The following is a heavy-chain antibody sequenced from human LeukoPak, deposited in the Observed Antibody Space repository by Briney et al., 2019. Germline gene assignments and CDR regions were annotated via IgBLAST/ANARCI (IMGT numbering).Heavy chain of an antibody. CDR3: ARQGRYSSSWTFYFDY. CDR2: IWYDGSNK. D-gene: IGHD6-13*01. CDR1: GFTFSSYG. V-gene: IGHV3-33*01. J-gene: IGHJ4*02. Sequence: GGSLRLSCAASGFTFSSYGMHWVRQAPGKGLEWVAVIWYDGSNKYYAESVKGRFTISRDNSKNTLDLQMNSLRAEDTAVYYCARQGRYSSSWTFYFDYWGQGTLVTVSS.